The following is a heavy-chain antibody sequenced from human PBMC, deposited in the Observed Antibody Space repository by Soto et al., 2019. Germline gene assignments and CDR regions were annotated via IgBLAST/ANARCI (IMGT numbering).Heavy chain of an antibody. CDR1: GGTFSSYA. CDR3: ARGGVVVPPSFRFRPSNYGMDV. Sequence: SVKVSCKASGGTFSSYAISWVRQAPGQGLEWMGGIIPIFGTANYAQKFQGRVTITADESTSAAYMELSSLRSEDTAVYYCARGGVVVPPSFRFRPSNYGMDVWGQGTTVTVSS. V-gene: IGHV1-69*13. J-gene: IGHJ6*02. D-gene: IGHD2-2*01. CDR2: IIPIFGTA.